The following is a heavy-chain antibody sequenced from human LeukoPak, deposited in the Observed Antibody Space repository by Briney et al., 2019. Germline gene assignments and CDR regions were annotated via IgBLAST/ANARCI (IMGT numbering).Heavy chain of an antibody. D-gene: IGHD5/OR15-5a*01. V-gene: IGHV3-74*03. CDR1: GFTFSSNW. J-gene: IGHJ6*03. CDR2: INSDGSST. CDR3: GSSTVWYYYYYMDV. Sequence: GGSLRLSCAASGFTFSSNWMHWVRQGPGKGLVWVSRINSDGSSTTYADSVKGRFTISRDNAKNTVYLQMNSLRADGTAVYYCGSSTVWYYYYYMDVWGKGTTVTVSS.